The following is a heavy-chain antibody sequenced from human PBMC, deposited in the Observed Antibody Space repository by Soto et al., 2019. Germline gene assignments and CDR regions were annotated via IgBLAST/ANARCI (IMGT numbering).Heavy chain of an antibody. CDR1: CGSFSGYY. Sequence: SETLSLTCAVYCGSFSGYYWSWIRQPPGKGLEWIGDIGHSGSTNYNPSLKSRVTISVDTSKNQFSLNLNSVTAADTAVYYCARNFDSWGQGTLVTSPQ. CDR2: IGHSGST. J-gene: IGHJ5*01. V-gene: IGHV4-34*01. CDR3: ARNFDS.